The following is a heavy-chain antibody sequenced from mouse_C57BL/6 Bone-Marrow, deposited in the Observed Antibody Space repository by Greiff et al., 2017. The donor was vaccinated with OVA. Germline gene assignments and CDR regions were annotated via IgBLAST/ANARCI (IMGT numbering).Heavy chain of an antibody. CDR1: GYTFTDYY. CDR2: INPNNGGT. J-gene: IGHJ4*01. V-gene: IGHV1-26*01. Sequence: EVQLVESGPELVKPGASVKISCKASGYTFTDYYMNWVKQSHGKSLEWIGDINPNNGGTSYNQKFKGKATLTVDKSSSTAYMELRSLTSEDSAVYYCARTRANYYAMDYWGQGTSVTVSS. D-gene: IGHD1-1*01. CDR3: ARTRANYYAMDY.